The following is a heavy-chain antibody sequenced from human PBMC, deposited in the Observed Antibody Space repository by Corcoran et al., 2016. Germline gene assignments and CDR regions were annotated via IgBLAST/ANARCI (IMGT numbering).Heavy chain of an antibody. CDR2: INPSVGGT. J-gene: IGHJ3*02. Sequence: QVQLVQSGAVVNKPGASVEVSCKASGYTFTNYFMNWVRQAPGQGLEWMGMINPSVGGTSYAQKFQGRVTMTRDTSTSTVYMELRSLRSEDTAVYYLARDGPGAAGTTHALDIWGQGTIVTVSS. CDR3: ARDGPGAAGTTHALDI. CDR1: GYTFTNYF. D-gene: IGHD6-13*01. V-gene: IGHV1-46*01.